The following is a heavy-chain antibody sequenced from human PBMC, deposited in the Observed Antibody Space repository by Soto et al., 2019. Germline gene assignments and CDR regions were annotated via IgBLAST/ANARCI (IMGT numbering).Heavy chain of an antibody. CDR1: GFTFSSYS. CDR2: ISSSSSTI. Sequence: GGSLRLSCAASGFTFSSYSMNWVRQAPGKGLEWVSYISSSSSTIYYADSVKGRFTISRDNAKNSLYPQMNSLRDEDTAVYYCASDSQMRYFDLWARRTLVTVSS. CDR3: ASDSQMRYFDL. J-gene: IGHJ2*01. V-gene: IGHV3-48*02.